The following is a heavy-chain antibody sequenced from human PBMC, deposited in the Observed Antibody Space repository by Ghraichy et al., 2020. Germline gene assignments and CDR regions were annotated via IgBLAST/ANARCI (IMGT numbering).Heavy chain of an antibody. D-gene: IGHD3-10*01. J-gene: IGHJ2*01. V-gene: IGHV4-39*01. Sequence: SQTLSLTCTVSGGSISSSSYYWGWIRQPPGKGLEWIGSIYYSGSTYYNPSLKSRVTISVDTSKNQFSLKLSSVTAADTAVYYCARPSPLGTPGSGYFDLWGRGTLVTVSS. CDR1: GGSISSSSYY. CDR2: IYYSGST. CDR3: ARPSPLGTPGSGYFDL.